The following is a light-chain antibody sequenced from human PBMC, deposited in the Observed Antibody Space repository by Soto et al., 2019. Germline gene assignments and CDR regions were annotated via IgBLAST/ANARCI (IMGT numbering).Light chain of an antibody. CDR3: QQRNVWPPIA. J-gene: IGKJ5*01. CDR2: DST. Sequence: VLTQSSATLSLSPGERATLSCRASQSIHTSLAWYQQKPGQPPRLVVYDSTLRANGVADRFGGSRYGTEFTLTINNLEPEDFAVYYCQQRNVWPPIAFGQGTRLEIK. V-gene: IGKV3-11*01. CDR1: QSIHTS.